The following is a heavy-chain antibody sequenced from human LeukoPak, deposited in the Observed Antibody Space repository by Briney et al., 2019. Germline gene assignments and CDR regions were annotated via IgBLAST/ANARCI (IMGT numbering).Heavy chain of an antibody. D-gene: IGHD5-18*01. V-gene: IGHV3-23*01. Sequence: GGSLRLSCAASGFTFSSYAMSWVRQAPGKGLEWVSSISGSGGSTYYADSVKGRFTLSRDNSKSTLYLQMNSLRAEDTAVYYCARRELLGYSYGLRTFNIWGQGTTVTVSS. CDR1: GFTFSSYA. CDR3: ARRELLGYSYGLRTFNI. J-gene: IGHJ3*02. CDR2: ISGSGGST.